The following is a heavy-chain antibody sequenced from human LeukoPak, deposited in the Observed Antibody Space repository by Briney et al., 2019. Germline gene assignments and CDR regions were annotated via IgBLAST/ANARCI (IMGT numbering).Heavy chain of an antibody. D-gene: IGHD6-25*01. J-gene: IGHJ4*02. CDR2: VHLDGRT. Sequence: SETLSLTCGVSGGSVSSTNWWAWIRQPPGKGLERIGEVHLDGRTNFNPSLKSRLTMSVDLSENHVSLKLTSVTAADTAVYYCAREGGFYRPLDYSGQGTLVTVSS. V-gene: IGHV4-4*02. CDR1: GGSVSSTNW. CDR3: AREGGFYRPLDY.